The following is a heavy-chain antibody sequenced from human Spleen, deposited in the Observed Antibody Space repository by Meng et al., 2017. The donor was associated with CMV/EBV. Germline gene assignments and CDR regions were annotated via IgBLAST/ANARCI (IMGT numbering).Heavy chain of an antibody. CDR2: VNPNTGGT. Sequence: ASVKVSCKGSGYIFTGYYIHWVRQAPGQGLEWMGWVNPNTGGTNYAQEFQGRVIMSRDTSISTAYMELSRLRSDDTAVYYCARDQGYCSSTSCAAYFDYWGQGTLVTVSS. J-gene: IGHJ4*02. CDR1: GYIFTGYY. D-gene: IGHD2-2*01. V-gene: IGHV1-2*02. CDR3: ARDQGYCSSTSCAAYFDY.